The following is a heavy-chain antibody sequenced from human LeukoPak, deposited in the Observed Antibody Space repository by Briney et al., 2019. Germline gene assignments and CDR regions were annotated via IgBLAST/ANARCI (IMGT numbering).Heavy chain of an antibody. V-gene: IGHV3-23*01. Sequence: GGSLRLSCAASGFTFSSYAMSWIRQAPGKGLEWVSAISGSGGSTYYADSVKGRFTISRDDSKHTLYLQMNSLRSEDTAVYYCAKDLGVGGNYRPAFFDYWGQGTLVTVSS. CDR1: GFTFSSYA. J-gene: IGHJ4*02. D-gene: IGHD1-26*01. CDR2: ISGSGGST. CDR3: AKDLGVGGNYRPAFFDY.